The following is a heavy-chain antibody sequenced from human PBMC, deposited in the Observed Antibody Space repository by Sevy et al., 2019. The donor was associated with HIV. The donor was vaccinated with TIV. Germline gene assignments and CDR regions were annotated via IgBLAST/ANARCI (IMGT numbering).Heavy chain of an antibody. V-gene: IGHV3-23*01. Sequence: GGSLRLSCAASGFTFRSYAMNWVRQAPGKGLEWVSCISGGGGNTYYEDSVKGRFTISRDNSKNTLYLQMNSLRAEDTAVYSCAKDYYDGSGYYPQGAFDIWGQGTMVTVSS. CDR3: AKDYYDGSGYYPQGAFDI. CDR1: GFTFRSYA. J-gene: IGHJ3*02. D-gene: IGHD3-22*01. CDR2: ISGGGGNT.